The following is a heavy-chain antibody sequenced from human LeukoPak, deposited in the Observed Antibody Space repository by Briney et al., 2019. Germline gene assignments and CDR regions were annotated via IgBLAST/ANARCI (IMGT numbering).Heavy chain of an antibody. D-gene: IGHD3-10*01. Sequence: GGSLRLSCAASGFTFSSYEMNWVRQAPGKGLEWVSYISSSGSTIYYADSVKGRFTISRDNAKNSLYLQMNSLRAEDTAVYYCAREYYYGSGSMSWGQGTLVTVSA. CDR3: AREYYYGSGSMS. J-gene: IGHJ4*02. CDR1: GFTFSSYE. V-gene: IGHV3-48*03. CDR2: ISSSGSTI.